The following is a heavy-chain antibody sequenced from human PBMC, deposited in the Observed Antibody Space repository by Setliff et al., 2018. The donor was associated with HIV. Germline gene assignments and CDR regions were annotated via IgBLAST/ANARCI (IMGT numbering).Heavy chain of an antibody. CDR2: IYYSGST. Sequence: LSLTCTVSVGSISSGDYFWSWIRQPPGKGLEWIGYIYYSGSTYYNPSLKSRVTISVDTSKNQFSMKLSSVTAADTAVYYCARAGGSGSYYWFDPWGQGTLVTV. CDR1: VGSISSGDYF. D-gene: IGHD3-10*01. CDR3: ARAGGSGSYYWFDP. V-gene: IGHV4-30-4*08. J-gene: IGHJ5*02.